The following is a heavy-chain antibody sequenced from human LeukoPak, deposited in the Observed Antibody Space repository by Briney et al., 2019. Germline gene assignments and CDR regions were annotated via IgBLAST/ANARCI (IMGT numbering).Heavy chain of an antibody. J-gene: IGHJ3*02. Sequence: ASVKVSCKASGYTFTCYYMHWVRQAPGQGLEWMGWINPNSGGTNYAQKFQGRVTMTRDTSISTAYMELSRLRSDDTAVYYCARDTVPHSNIVLMVYAGVAFDIWGQGTMVTVSS. CDR2: INPNSGGT. CDR3: ARDTVPHSNIVLMVYAGVAFDI. V-gene: IGHV1-2*02. CDR1: GYTFTCYY. D-gene: IGHD2-8*01.